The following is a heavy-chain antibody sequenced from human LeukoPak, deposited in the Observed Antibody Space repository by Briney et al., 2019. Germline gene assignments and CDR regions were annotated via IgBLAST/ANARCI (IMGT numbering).Heavy chain of an antibody. CDR3: AREREARSYHPPFDY. CDR2: IYTSGST. V-gene: IGHV4-4*07. J-gene: IGHJ4*02. CDR1: GGSISSYY. D-gene: IGHD1-26*01. Sequence: SETLSLTCTVSGGSISSYYWSWIRQPAGKGLEWIGRIYTSGSTNYNPSLKSRVTMSVDTSKNQFSLKLSSVTAADTAVYYCAREREARSYHPPFDYWGQGTLVTVSS.